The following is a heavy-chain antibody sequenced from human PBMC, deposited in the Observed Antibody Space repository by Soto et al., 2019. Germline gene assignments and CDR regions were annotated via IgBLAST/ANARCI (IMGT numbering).Heavy chain of an antibody. CDR3: AAASGIAAAGREDYYGMDV. J-gene: IGHJ6*02. CDR1: GFTFTSSA. D-gene: IGHD6-13*01. V-gene: IGHV1-58*01. Sequence: HMQLVQSGPEVKTPGTSVKVSCKASGFTFTSSAVQWVRQARGQRLEWIGWIVVGSGNTNYAQKFQERVTITRDMSTSTAYMELSSLRSEDTAVYYCAAASGIAAAGREDYYGMDVWGQGTTVTVSS. CDR2: IVVGSGNT.